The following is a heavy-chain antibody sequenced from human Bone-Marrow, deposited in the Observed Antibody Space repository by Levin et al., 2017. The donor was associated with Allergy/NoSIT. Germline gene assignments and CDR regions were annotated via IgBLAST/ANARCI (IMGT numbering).Heavy chain of an antibody. CDR2: IYDAGRT. CDR1: FFPFLFSS. Sequence: LSFSSSFFPFLFSSFSWVRQAPGKGLEWVSTIYDAGRTYYADSVKGRFTISLSPSKDTLYLQMNSLRADDTAVYYCARVRFPGYHGSGSYYNEYYFDSWGQGTLVTVSS. V-gene: IGHV3-53*01. CDR3: ARVRFPGYHGSGSYYNEYYFDS. D-gene: IGHD3-10*01. J-gene: IGHJ4*02.